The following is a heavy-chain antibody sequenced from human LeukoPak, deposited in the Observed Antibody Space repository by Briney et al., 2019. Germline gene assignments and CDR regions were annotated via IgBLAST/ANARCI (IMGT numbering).Heavy chain of an antibody. CDR3: ATDRAWFDP. CDR2: IKSKIGGATA. D-gene: IGHD3-10*01. Sequence: PGGSLRLSCAASGFTFSSYDMSWFRQAPGKGLEWVGRIKSKIGGATADYAAPVKDRFTISRDDSKNTLYLQMNSLKTEDTAVYYCATDRAWFDPWGQGTLVTVSS. CDR1: GFTFSSYD. J-gene: IGHJ5*02. V-gene: IGHV3-15*01.